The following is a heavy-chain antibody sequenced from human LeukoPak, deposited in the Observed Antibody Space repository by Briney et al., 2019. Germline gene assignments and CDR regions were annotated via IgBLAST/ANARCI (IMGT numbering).Heavy chain of an antibody. Sequence: GGSLRLSCVASGFTFSTYAFNWVRQAPGKGLEWLSYISSGGLTIFYADSVKGRFTISRDNTKNAIYLDMTNLRAEDTAVHYCAREFDYGDYIDFWGQGTLVAVSS. CDR1: GFTFSTYA. D-gene: IGHD4/OR15-4a*01. J-gene: IGHJ4*02. CDR3: AREFDYGDYIDF. V-gene: IGHV3-48*04. CDR2: ISSGGLTI.